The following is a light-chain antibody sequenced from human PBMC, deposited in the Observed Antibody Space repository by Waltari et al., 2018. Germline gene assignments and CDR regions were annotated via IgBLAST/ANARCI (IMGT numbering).Light chain of an antibody. V-gene: IGLV1-47*01. Sequence: QSVLTQPPSASETPGQRVTIPCSGSSLNIGSNYVYWYQHLPGTAPKLLIYRNNQRPSGVPDRFSGSKSGTSASLAISGLRSEDEADYYCAAWDDSLSGPVFGGGTKLTVL. CDR2: RNN. CDR1: SLNIGSNY. CDR3: AAWDDSLSGPV. J-gene: IGLJ2*01.